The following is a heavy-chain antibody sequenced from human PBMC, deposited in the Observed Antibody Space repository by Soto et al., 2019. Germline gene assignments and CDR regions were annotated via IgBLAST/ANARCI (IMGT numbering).Heavy chain of an antibody. D-gene: IGHD4-17*01. Sequence: EVYLVESGGGLVQPGESLRLSCAASGFTFSRFWMNWVRQAPGKGLQWVANIKEDGSAKSFVDSVKGRFTISRDNATNVLYLQMNSLRVEYTAVYSCGRVSGYGDVVVSWGQGNLVSVSS. J-gene: IGHJ4*02. CDR1: GFTFSRFW. CDR3: GRVSGYGDVVVS. V-gene: IGHV3-7*01. CDR2: IKEDGSAK.